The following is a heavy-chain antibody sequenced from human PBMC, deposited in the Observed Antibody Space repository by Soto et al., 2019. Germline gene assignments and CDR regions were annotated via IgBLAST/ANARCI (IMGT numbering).Heavy chain of an antibody. CDR2: IWYDGSNK. CDR3: AREYCSGGSCSSFDY. V-gene: IGHV3-33*01. D-gene: IGHD2-15*01. Sequence: ESGGGVVQPGRSLRLSCAASGFTFSSYGMHWVRQAPGKGLEWVAVIWYDGSNKYYADSVKGRFTISRDNSKNTLYLQMNSLRAEDTAVYYCAREYCSGGSCSSFDYWGQGTLVTVSS. J-gene: IGHJ4*02. CDR1: GFTFSSYG.